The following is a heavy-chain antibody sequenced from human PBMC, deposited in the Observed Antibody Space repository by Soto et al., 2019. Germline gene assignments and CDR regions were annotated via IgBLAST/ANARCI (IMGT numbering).Heavy chain of an antibody. Sequence: QVQLVQSGAEVKKPGSSVKVSCKASGGTFSSYAISWVRQAPGQGLEWMGGIIPIFGTANYAQKFQGRVTITADESPSTAYMELSSLRSEDTAVYYCARSSLYDSSGYKRYYFDYWGQGTLVTVSS. CDR1: GGTFSSYA. J-gene: IGHJ4*02. D-gene: IGHD3-22*01. CDR3: ARSSLYDSSGYKRYYFDY. V-gene: IGHV1-69*01. CDR2: IIPIFGTA.